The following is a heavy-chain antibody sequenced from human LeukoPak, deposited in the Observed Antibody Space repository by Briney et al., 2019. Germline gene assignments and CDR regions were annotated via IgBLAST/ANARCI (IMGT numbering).Heavy chain of an antibody. CDR1: GFTFSKFP. CDR2: ISASGDVT. Sequence: GGSLRLSCAASGFTFSKFPMGWVRQAPGRGLECVSAISASGDVTFYADSLRGRFTISRDNSKSTLYLQMNGLRAEDTAAYYCAKDNPNLPYDFWSGYPDAFDIWGQGTMVTVSS. CDR3: AKDNPNLPYDFWSGYPDAFDI. D-gene: IGHD3-3*01. J-gene: IGHJ3*02. V-gene: IGHV3-23*01.